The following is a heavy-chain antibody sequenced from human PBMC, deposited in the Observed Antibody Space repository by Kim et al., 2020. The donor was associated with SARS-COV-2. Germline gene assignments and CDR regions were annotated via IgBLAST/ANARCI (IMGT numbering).Heavy chain of an antibody. D-gene: IGHD1-26*01. Sequence: GGSLRRSCTASGFNFRDSYMSWIRQAPGKGLEWVSYITSGGDNKYYANSVKGRFTISRDNAKTSLFLQMKSLTADDTAVYYCARNPPGPTGENHRGQGT. J-gene: IGHJ4*02. V-gene: IGHV3-11*01. CDR2: ITSGGDNK. CDR1: GFNFRDSY. CDR3: ARNPPGPTGENH.